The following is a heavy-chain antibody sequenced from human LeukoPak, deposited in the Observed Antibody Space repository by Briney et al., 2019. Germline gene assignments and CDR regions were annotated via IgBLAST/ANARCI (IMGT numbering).Heavy chain of an antibody. V-gene: IGHV3-74*01. D-gene: IGHD6-19*01. CDR2: INTDGSST. Sequence: GESLRLSCAASGFTFSSSLIHWVRQGPGKGPVWVSLINTDGSSTNYADSVKGRFTISRDTAKNTLFLHMDSLRAEDTAVYYCAFGTGWFFNYWGQGTLVTVSS. J-gene: IGHJ4*02. CDR1: GFTFSSSL. CDR3: AFGTGWFFNY.